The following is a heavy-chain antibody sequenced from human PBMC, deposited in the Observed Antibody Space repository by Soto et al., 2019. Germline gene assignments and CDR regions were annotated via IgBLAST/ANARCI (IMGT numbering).Heavy chain of an antibody. D-gene: IGHD4-17*01. Sequence: EVQLLESGGGLVQPGGSLRLSCAASGFTFSSYAMSWVRQAPGKGLEWVSGISGRGGSTYYADSVKGRFTISRDNSKNTLYLQMNSLRAEDTAVYYCAKGPLYGDYVSGWGQGTLVIVSS. CDR1: GFTFSSYA. CDR3: AKGPLYGDYVSG. CDR2: ISGRGGST. V-gene: IGHV3-23*01. J-gene: IGHJ4*02.